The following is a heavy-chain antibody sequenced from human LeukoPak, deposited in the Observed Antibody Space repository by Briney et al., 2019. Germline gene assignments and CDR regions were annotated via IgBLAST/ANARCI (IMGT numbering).Heavy chain of an antibody. Sequence: GGSLRLSCAASGFTFSSYWMSWVRQAPGKGLEWVSYISSSSSTIYYADSVKGRFTISRDNAKNSLYLQMNSLRAEDTAVYYCAKDLFDYDSRSFDYWGQGTLVTVSS. D-gene: IGHD3-22*01. CDR1: GFTFSSYW. CDR2: ISSSSSTI. CDR3: AKDLFDYDSRSFDY. J-gene: IGHJ4*02. V-gene: IGHV3-48*01.